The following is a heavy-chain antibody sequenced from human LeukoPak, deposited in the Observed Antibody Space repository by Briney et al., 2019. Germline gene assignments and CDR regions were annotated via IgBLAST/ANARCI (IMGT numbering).Heavy chain of an antibody. CDR2: INHSGST. V-gene: IGHV4-34*01. Sequence: PSETLSLTCAVYGGSFSGYYWSWIRQPPGKGLEWIGEINHSGSTNYNPSLKSRVTILVDTSKNQFSLKLSSVTAADTAVYYCASRDYYDSSGYYYYWGQGTLVTVSS. CDR1: GGSFSGYY. D-gene: IGHD3-22*01. CDR3: ASRDYYDSSGYYYY. J-gene: IGHJ4*02.